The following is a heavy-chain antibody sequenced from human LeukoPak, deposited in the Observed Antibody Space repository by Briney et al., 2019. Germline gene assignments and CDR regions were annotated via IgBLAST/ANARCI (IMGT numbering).Heavy chain of an antibody. Sequence: GGSLRLSCAASGFTFSDYSMSWIRQAPGKELEWVSYIGGSGTIFYADSVKGRFTISRDNAQSSLYLQMNSVRAEDTAVYYCARVGLGTREFDYWGQRTLVTVSS. V-gene: IGHV3-11*04. J-gene: IGHJ4*02. CDR1: GFTFSDYS. CDR2: IGGSGTI. D-gene: IGHD3/OR15-3a*01. CDR3: ARVGLGTREFDY.